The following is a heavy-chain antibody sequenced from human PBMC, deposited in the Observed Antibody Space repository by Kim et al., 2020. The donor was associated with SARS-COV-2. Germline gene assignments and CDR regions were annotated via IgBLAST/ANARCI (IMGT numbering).Heavy chain of an antibody. Sequence: GGSLRLSCAASGFTFSSYGMHWVRQAPGKGLEWVAVIWYDGSNKYYADSVKGRFTISRDNSKNTLYLQMNSLRAEDTAVYYCAKDWVYGAGSYFPLGGYYYGMDVWGQGTTVTVSS. CDR3: AKDWVYGAGSYFPLGGYYYGMDV. V-gene: IGHV3-33*06. J-gene: IGHJ6*02. CDR1: GFTFSSYG. D-gene: IGHD3-10*01. CDR2: IWYDGSNK.